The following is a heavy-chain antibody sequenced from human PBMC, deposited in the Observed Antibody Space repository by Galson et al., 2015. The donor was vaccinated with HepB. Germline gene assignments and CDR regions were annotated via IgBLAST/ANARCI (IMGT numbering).Heavy chain of an antibody. CDR2: ISPYDVNM. Sequence: SVKVSCKASGYTLSSFCIRWLRQAPGQGLEWMGWISPYDVNMRYAQKFQGRLTMTTDTSTSTAHLDLRSLRSDDPAVYYCARGGLATSGEPTFDYWGQGTLVTVSS. V-gene: IGHV1-18*01. CDR3: ARGGLATSGEPTFDY. J-gene: IGHJ4*02. CDR1: GYTLSSFC. D-gene: IGHD5-24*01.